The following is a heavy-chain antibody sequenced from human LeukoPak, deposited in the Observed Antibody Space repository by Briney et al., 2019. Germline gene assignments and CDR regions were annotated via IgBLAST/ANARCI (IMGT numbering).Heavy chain of an antibody. V-gene: IGHV5-51*01. CDR2: IYPGDSDT. CDR3: ARHTGIGSYYVDY. J-gene: IGHJ4*02. Sequence: GESLKISCQGSGYTYSSYWISWVRQMAGKGLEWMGIIYPGDSDTRYSPSFQGQVTISADKSINTAYLQWSSLKASDTATYYCARHTGIGSYYVDYWGQGTLVTVSS. D-gene: IGHD1-26*01. CDR1: GYTYSSYW.